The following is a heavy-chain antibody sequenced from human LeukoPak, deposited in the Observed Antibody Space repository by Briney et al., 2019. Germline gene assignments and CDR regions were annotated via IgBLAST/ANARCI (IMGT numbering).Heavy chain of an antibody. D-gene: IGHD6-13*01. CDR1: GGSISSYY. V-gene: IGHV4-59*01. CDR3: ARDGNSSSWYVYDY. J-gene: IGHJ4*02. Sequence: SETLSLTXTVSGGSISSYYWSWIRQPPGKGLEWIGYIYYSGSTNYNPSLKSRVTISVDTSKNQFSLKLSSVTAADTAEYYCARDGNSSSWYVYDYWGQGTLVTVSS. CDR2: IYYSGST.